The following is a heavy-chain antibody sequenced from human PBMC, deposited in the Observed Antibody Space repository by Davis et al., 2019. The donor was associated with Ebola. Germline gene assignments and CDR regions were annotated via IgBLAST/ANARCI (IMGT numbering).Heavy chain of an antibody. CDR3: ACGYSGAFYPGV. CDR1: GGSISSYF. J-gene: IGHJ4*02. V-gene: IGHV4-59*12. D-gene: IGHD5-12*01. CDR2: ISHSGST. Sequence: MPSETLSLTCTVSGGSISSYFWSWIRQPPGKGLEWIGYISHSGSTNYDPSLKSRVTISVDASKNLISLRLNSVTAADTAVYRCACGYSGAFYPGVWGRGSLVTVSS.